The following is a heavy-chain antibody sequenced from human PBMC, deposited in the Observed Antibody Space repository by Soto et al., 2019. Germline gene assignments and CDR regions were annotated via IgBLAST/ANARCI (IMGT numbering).Heavy chain of an antibody. CDR3: ATDSTRITMIVVVPRRLAFDI. V-gene: IGHV1-24*01. D-gene: IGHD3-22*01. J-gene: IGHJ3*02. CDR2: FDPEDGET. CDR1: GYTLSELS. Sequence: GASVKVSWKVSGYTLSELSMHWVRQAPGKGLEWMGGFDPEDGETIYAQKFQGRVTMTEDTSTDTAYMELSSLRSEDTAVYYCATDSTRITMIVVVPRRLAFDIWGQGTMVTVSS.